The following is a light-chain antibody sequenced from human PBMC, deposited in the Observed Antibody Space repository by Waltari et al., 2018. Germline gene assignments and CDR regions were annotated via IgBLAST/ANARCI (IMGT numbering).Light chain of an antibody. J-gene: IGLJ3*02. V-gene: IGLV3-9*01. CDR1: NILTKN. CDR3: QVWHNNAGV. CDR2: RDD. Sequence: SYDLTQPLSVSVALGQTAPITCGAENILTKNVHWYQQRSGQAPLLVMYRDDNRPSGIPERFSGSNSGNTATLTVSRAQAEDEADYYCQVWHNNAGVFGGGTKLTVL.